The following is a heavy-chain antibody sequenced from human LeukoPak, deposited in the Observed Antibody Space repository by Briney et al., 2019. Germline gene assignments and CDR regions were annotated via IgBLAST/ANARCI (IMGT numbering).Heavy chain of an antibody. Sequence: GGSLRLSCAASGFTFSSYEMNWVHQAPGKGLEWVSYISSSGSTIYYEDSVKGRFTISRDNAKNSLYLQMNSLRAEDTAVYYCAREGADYYYGAGTFDYWGQGTLVTVSS. J-gene: IGHJ4*02. D-gene: IGHD3-10*01. CDR1: GFTFSSYE. CDR3: AREGADYYYGAGTFDY. V-gene: IGHV3-48*03. CDR2: ISSSGSTI.